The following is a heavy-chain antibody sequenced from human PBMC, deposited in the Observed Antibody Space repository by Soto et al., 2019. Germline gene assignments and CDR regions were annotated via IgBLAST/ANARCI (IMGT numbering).Heavy chain of an antibody. V-gene: IGHV1-2*02. CDR1: GYTFTGYY. D-gene: IGHD3-16*02. J-gene: IGHJ4*02. Sequence: ASVKVSCKASGYTFTGYYMHWVRQAPGQGLEWMGWINPNSGGTNYAQKFQGRVTMTRDTSISTAYMELSRLRFDDTAVYYCARDLRLGELSYQDLDYWGQGTLVTVSS. CDR3: ARDLRLGELSYQDLDY. CDR2: INPNSGGT.